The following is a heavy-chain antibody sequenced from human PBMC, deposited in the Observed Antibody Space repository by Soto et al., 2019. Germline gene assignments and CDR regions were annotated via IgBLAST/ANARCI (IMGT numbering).Heavy chain of an antibody. CDR3: ARGPDIVVVVAAPRFDP. D-gene: IGHD2-15*01. V-gene: IGHV4-34*01. Sequence: PSETLSLTCAVYGGSFSGYYWSLIRQPPGKGLEWIGEINHSGSNNYNPSLKSRVTISVDTSKNQFSLKLSSVTAADTAVYYCARGPDIVVVVAAPRFDPWGQGTMLTLSS. CDR2: INHSGSN. J-gene: IGHJ5*02. CDR1: GGSFSGYY.